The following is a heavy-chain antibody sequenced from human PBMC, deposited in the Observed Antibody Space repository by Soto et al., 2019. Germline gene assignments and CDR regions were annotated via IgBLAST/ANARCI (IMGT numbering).Heavy chain of an antibody. J-gene: IGHJ5*01. CDR3: ARALVTPTGFDS. CDR2: ISGYNGNT. D-gene: IGHD1-26*01. Sequence: QVQLVQSGAEMKQPGASVKVSCKTSGYAFSGYRLSWVRQGPGQGLEWMGWISGYNGNTDYAQKFQGRVTMTTDTPTSTAYTELRSLRSDYTAVYYCARALVTPTGFDSWGQGTLVTFSS. V-gene: IGHV1-18*01. CDR1: GYAFSGYR.